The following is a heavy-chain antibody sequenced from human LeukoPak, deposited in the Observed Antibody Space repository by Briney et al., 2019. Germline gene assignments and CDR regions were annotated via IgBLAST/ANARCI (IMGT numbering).Heavy chain of an antibody. D-gene: IGHD3-3*01. CDR3: ARTYYDFWSGYYFDY. J-gene: IGHJ4*02. CDR2: PHYSGTT. Sequence: RPSETLSLTCTVSGGSISSYYWSWIRQPPGKGLEWIGYPHYSGTTNYNPSLKSQVTISVDTSKNQFSVKLSSVTAADTAVYYCARTYYDFWSGYYFDYWGRGTLVTVS. CDR1: GGSISSYY. V-gene: IGHV4-59*08.